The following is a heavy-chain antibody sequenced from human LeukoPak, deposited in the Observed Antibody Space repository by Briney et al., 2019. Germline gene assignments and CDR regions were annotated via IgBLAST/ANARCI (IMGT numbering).Heavy chain of an antibody. CDR1: GGSISSYY. J-gene: IGHJ5*02. CDR3: ARSVVLFQRLGSWFDP. CDR2: IYYSGST. V-gene: IGHV4-59*08. D-gene: IGHD5-12*01. Sequence: SETLSLTCTVSGGSISSYYWSWIRQPPGKGLEWIGYIYYSGSTNYNPSLKSRVTISVDTSKNQFSLKLSSVTAADTAVYYCARSVVLFQRLGSWFDPWGQGTLVTVSS.